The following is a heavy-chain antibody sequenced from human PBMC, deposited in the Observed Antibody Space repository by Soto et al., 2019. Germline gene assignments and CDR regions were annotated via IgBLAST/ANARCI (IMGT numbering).Heavy chain of an antibody. CDR1: GFSFSSHW. CDR3: AEAGAFDI. D-gene: IGHD6-25*01. V-gene: IGHV3-7*01. Sequence: QLVESGGGLVQPGGSRRLSCAASGFSFSSHWMNWVRQAPGKGLEWVANIKQDGSEKYYADCVKGRFTISGDNAKNSVYLQMDCLRAEDTAVYYCAEAGAFDIWGQGTMVTVSS. CDR2: IKQDGSEK. J-gene: IGHJ3*02.